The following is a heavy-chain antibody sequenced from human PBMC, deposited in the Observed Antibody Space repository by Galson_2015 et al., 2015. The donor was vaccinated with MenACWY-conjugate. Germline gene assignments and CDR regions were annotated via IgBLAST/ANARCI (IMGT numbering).Heavy chain of an antibody. D-gene: IGHD6-6*01. CDR2: INQDGSEK. J-gene: IGHJ4*02. CDR3: ARHPSSSFDC. V-gene: IGHV3-7*03. CDR1: GFTFSSYW. Sequence: SLRLSCEASGFTFSSYWMSWVRQAPGKGLEWVAHINQDGSEKYYVDSAEGRFTISRDNAKNSLYLQMNSLRAEDTAVFYCARHPSSSFDCRGQGTLVTVSS.